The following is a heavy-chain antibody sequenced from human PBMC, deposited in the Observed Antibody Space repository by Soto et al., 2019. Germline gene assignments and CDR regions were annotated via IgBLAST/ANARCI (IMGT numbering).Heavy chain of an antibody. V-gene: IGHV3-23*01. D-gene: IGHD3-16*01. J-gene: IGHJ4*02. CDR2: ISGSGGST. CDR3: AKADMITFGGVMTY. Sequence: EVQLLESGGGLVQPGGSLRLSCAASGFTFNSYAMSWVRQGPGKGLEWVSGISGSGGSTYYADSVKGRFTISRDNSKNPVYLQMNSLSAEDTAVYYCAKADMITFGGVMTYWGQGTLVTVSS. CDR1: GFTFNSYA.